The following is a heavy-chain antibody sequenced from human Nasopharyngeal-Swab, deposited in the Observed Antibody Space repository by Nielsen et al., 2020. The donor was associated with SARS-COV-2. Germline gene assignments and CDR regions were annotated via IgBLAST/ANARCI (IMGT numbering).Heavy chain of an antibody. Sequence: GSLRLSCAVYGGSFSGYYWSWIRQPPGKGLEWIGEINHSGSTNYNPSLKSRVTISVDTSKNQFSLKLSSVTAADTAVYYCARGRDTRGRNWFDPWGQGTLVTVSS. CDR3: ARGRDTRGRNWFDP. D-gene: IGHD3-22*01. V-gene: IGHV4-34*01. J-gene: IGHJ5*02. CDR2: INHSGST. CDR1: GGSFSGYY.